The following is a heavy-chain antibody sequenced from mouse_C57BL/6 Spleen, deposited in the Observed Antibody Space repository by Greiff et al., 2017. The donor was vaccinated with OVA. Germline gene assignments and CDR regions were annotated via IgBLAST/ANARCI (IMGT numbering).Heavy chain of an antibody. CDR1: GYTFTSYW. D-gene: IGHD1-1*01. CDR3: AIYYGLFDY. V-gene: IGHV1-69*01. CDR2: IDSSDSYT. J-gene: IGHJ2*01. Sequence: QVQLQQPGAELVMPGASVKLSCKASGYTFTSYWMHWVKQRPGQGLEWIGEIDSSDSYTNYNQQFKGKSTLTVDKSSSTAYMQLSSLTSEDTAVYYCAIYYGLFDYWGQGTTLTVSS.